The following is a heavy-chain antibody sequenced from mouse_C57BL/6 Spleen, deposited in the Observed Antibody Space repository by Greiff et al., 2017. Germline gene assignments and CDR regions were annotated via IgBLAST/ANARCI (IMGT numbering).Heavy chain of an antibody. CDR3: ARDGYYYGSSWFAY. CDR2: INPNNGGT. CDR1: GYTFTDYN. Sequence: VQLQQSGPELVKPGASVKIPRKASGYTFTDYNMDWVKQSHGKSLEWIGDINPNNGGTIYNQKFKGKATLTVDKSSSTAYMELRSLTSEDTAVYYCARDGYYYGSSWFAYWGQGTLVTVSA. V-gene: IGHV1-18*01. J-gene: IGHJ3*01. D-gene: IGHD1-1*01.